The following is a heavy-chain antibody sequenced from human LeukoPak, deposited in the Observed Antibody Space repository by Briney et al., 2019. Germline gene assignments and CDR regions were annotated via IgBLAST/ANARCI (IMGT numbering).Heavy chain of an antibody. D-gene: IGHD4-17*01. CDR2: INHSGST. V-gene: IGHV4-30-2*01. J-gene: IGHJ6*03. Sequence: SQTLSLTCAVSGGSISSGGYYWSWIRQPPGKGLEWIGEINHSGSTNYNPSLKSRVTISVDTSENQFSLKLSSVTAADTAVYYCARDIAEGVDDYGDYGYDYYMDVWGKGTTVTVSS. CDR1: GGSISSGGYY. CDR3: ARDIAEGVDDYGDYGYDYYMDV.